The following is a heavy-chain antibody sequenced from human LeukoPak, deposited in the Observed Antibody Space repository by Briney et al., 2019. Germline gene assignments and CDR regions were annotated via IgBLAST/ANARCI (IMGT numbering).Heavy chain of an antibody. J-gene: IGHJ3*02. Sequence: SETLSLTCTVSGGSISSNKYYWGWIRQPPGKGLEWIGSIYYSGSTYYNPTLKSRVTIFVDTSKNQFSLKLSSVTAADTAVYYCATPYSGGYQGLDIWGQGTMVTVST. CDR2: IYYSGST. V-gene: IGHV4-39*01. CDR3: ATPYSGGYQGLDI. D-gene: IGHD1-26*01. CDR1: GGSISSNKYY.